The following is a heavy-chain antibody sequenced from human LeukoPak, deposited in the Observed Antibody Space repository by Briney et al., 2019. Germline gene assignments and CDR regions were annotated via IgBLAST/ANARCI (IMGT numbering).Heavy chain of an antibody. CDR2: FDPEDGET. V-gene: IGHV1-24*01. Sequence: ASVKVSCKVSGYTLTELSMHWVRQAPGKGLEWMGGFDPEDGETIYAQKFQGGVTMTEDTSTDTAYMEPSNLRSEDTAVYYCATGVDYYGSGIPFDYWGQGTLVTVSS. J-gene: IGHJ4*02. CDR1: GYTLTELS. D-gene: IGHD3-10*01. CDR3: ATGVDYYGSGIPFDY.